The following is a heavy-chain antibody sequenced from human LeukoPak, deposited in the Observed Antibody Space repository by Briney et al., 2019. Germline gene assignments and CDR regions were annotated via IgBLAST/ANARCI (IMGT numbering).Heavy chain of an antibody. CDR1: GFDFSSNW. V-gene: IGHV3-74*01. CDR2: IKGDGIST. CDR3: AKDGYSYGYLRD. Sequence: GGSLRLSCAASGFDFSSNWMHWVRHAPGQGLVWVSRIKGDGISTNYADSVKGRFTISRDNSKNTLFLQMNSLRAEDTAAYYCAKDGYSYGYLRDWGQGTLVTVSS. J-gene: IGHJ4*02. D-gene: IGHD5-18*01.